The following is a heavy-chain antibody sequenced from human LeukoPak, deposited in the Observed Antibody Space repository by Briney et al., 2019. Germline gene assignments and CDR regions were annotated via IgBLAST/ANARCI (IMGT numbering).Heavy chain of an antibody. CDR1: GGTFSSYA. D-gene: IGHD4-17*01. V-gene: IGHV1-69*01. Sequence: GASVKVSCKASGGTFSSYAISWVRQAPGQGLEWMGGIIPIFGTANYAQKLQGRVTITADESTSTAYMELSSLRSEDTAVYYCARPYGDYVGSLLGGYYYGMDVWGQGTTVTVSS. J-gene: IGHJ6*02. CDR3: ARPYGDYVGSLLGGYYYGMDV. CDR2: IIPIFGTA.